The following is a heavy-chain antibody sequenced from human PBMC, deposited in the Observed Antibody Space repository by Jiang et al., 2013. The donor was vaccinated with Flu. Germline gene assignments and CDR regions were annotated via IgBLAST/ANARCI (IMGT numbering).Heavy chain of an antibody. Sequence: SGAEVKKPGASVKVSCKASGYTFTTYYIHWVRQAPGQGLEWMGWINPNSGGTNYAQKFQGRVTMTRDTSISTAYMELSRLRSDDTAVYYCASPHPRSIAARPGDYYYYGMDVWGQGTTVTVSS. CDR3: ASPHPRSIAARPGDYYYYGMDV. CDR2: INPNSGGT. J-gene: IGHJ6*02. CDR1: GYTFTTYY. D-gene: IGHD6-6*01. V-gene: IGHV1-2*02.